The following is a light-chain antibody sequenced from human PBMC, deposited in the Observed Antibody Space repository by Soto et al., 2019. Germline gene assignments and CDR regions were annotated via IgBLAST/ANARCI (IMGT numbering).Light chain of an antibody. V-gene: IGLV2-8*01. CDR1: SSDVGGYNY. CDR3: SSYEGIWV. J-gene: IGLJ3*02. CDR2: EVS. Sequence: QSALTQPPSASGSPGQSVTISFTGTSSDVGGYNYVSWYQQHPGKAPKLMIYEVSKRPSGVPDRFSGSKSGNTASLTVSGLQAEDEADYYCSSYEGIWVFGGGTKLTVL.